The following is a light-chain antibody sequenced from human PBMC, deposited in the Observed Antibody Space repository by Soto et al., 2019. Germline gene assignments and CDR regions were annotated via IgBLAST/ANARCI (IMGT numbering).Light chain of an antibody. Sequence: EIVMAQSPLSLPVTPGEPASISCRSSQSLLHSDGYNYLDWYLQKPGQSPQLLIYLGSYRASGVPDRFSGSGSGTDFTLTISRVEAEDVGIYYCMQVLQTPLTFGGGTKVEIK. J-gene: IGKJ4*01. V-gene: IGKV2-28*01. CDR1: QSLLHSDGYNY. CDR2: LGS. CDR3: MQVLQTPLT.